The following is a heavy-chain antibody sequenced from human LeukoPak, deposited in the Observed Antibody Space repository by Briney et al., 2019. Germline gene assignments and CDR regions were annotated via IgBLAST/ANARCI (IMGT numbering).Heavy chain of an antibody. CDR3: TTDPIAVAGTEGY. CDR1: GFTFSNAW. CDR2: IKSKTDGGTT. J-gene: IGHJ4*02. V-gene: IGHV3-15*01. Sequence: GGSLRLSCAASGFTFSNAWMSWVRQAPGKGLEWVGRIKSKTDGGTTDYAAPVKGRFTISRDDSKNTLYLQMNSLKTEDTAVYYCTTDPIAVAGTEGYWGQGTLVTVSS. D-gene: IGHD6-19*01.